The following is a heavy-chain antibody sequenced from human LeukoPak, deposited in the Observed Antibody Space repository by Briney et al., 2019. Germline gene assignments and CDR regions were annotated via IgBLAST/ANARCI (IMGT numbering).Heavy chain of an antibody. V-gene: IGHV4-61*08. CDR3: ARHHYSESGEDYFDY. CDR2: SHYSGNT. J-gene: IGHJ4*02. Sequence: SETLSLTCTVSGGSISSGDYYWSWIRQPPGKGLEWIGNSHYSGNTNYNPSLKSRVTISVDTSKNQLSLKLSSVTAADTAVYYCARHHYSESGEDYFDYWGQGTLVTVSS. CDR1: GGSISSGDYY. D-gene: IGHD2-21*01.